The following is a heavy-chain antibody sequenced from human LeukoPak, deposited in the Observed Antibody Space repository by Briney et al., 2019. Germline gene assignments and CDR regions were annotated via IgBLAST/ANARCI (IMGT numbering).Heavy chain of an antibody. CDR1: GGSISSYY. CDR3: ARSPSYDFWSGVRDFDY. Sequence: SETLSLTCTVSGGSISSYYWSWIRQPPGKGLGYIGFIYYNGSTNYNPSLKSRITISLDTSKNQFSLKLRSVTAADTAVYYCARSPSYDFWSGVRDFDYWGQGTLVTVSS. J-gene: IGHJ4*02. V-gene: IGHV4-59*01. D-gene: IGHD3/OR15-3a*01. CDR2: IYYNGST.